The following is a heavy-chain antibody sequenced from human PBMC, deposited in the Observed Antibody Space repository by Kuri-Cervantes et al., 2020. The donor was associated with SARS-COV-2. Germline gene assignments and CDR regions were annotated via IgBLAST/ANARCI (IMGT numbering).Heavy chain of an antibody. D-gene: IGHD6-19*01. CDR3: ARAGAKGGWYDWFDP. Sequence: ASVKVSCKASGYTFTSYAMHWVRQAPGQRLEWMGWINAGNGNTKYSKKFQGRVTITRDTSASTAYMELSSLRSEDTAVYYCARAGAKGGWYDWFDPWGQGTLVTVSS. J-gene: IGHJ5*02. V-gene: IGHV1-3*01. CDR2: INAGNGNT. CDR1: GYTFTSYA.